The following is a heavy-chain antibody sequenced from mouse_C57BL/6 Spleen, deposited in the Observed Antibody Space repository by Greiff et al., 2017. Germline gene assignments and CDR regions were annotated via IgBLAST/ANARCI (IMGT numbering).Heavy chain of an antibody. CDR2: ISYDGST. V-gene: IGHV3-6*01. CDR3: ARDGAYYSNYGFAY. Sequence: ESGPGLVKPSQSLSLTCSVTGYSITSGYYWNWIRQFPGNKLEWMGYISYDGSTNYNPSLKNRISLTRDTSTKQLFLKLNTVTTEDTATYYCARDGAYYSNYGFAYWGQGTLVTVSA. J-gene: IGHJ3*01. D-gene: IGHD2-5*01. CDR1: GYSITSGYY.